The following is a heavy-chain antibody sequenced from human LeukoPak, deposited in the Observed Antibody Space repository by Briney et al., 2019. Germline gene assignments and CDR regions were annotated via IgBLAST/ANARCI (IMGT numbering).Heavy chain of an antibody. V-gene: IGHV3-30*02. Sequence: GGSLRLSCAASGFTFSSYGMYWVRQAPGKGLEWVAFTRYDGSNKYYADSVKGRFTISRDNSKNTLYLKMNSLRSEDTAVYYCARVGVGSSGWYYYYYYMDVWGKGTTVTISS. J-gene: IGHJ6*03. CDR1: GFTFSSYG. D-gene: IGHD6-19*01. CDR3: ARVGVGSSGWYYYYYYMDV. CDR2: TRYDGSNK.